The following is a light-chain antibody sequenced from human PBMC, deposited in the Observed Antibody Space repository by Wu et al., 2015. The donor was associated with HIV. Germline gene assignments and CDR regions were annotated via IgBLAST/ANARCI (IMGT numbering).Light chain of an antibody. J-gene: IGKJ3*01. CDR3: QHYNNWPPSVT. Sequence: EVVMTQSPVTLSVPPGERATLSCRASQTVSSNLAWYQQKPGQAPRLLIYGASTRATGIPARFSGSGSGTEFTLTISSLQSEDFAVYYCQHYNNWPPSVTFGPGTKVDI. CDR2: GAS. V-gene: IGKV3-15*01. CDR1: QTVSSN.